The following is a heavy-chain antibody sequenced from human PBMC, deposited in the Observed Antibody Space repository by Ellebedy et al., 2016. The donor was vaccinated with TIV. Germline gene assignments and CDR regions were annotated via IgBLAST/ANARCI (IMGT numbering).Heavy chain of an antibody. CDR3: ARDPMGVGPAFDV. CDR2: LNAHGVVI. D-gene: IGHD3-16*01. J-gene: IGHJ3*01. V-gene: IGHV3-23*01. Sequence: PGGSLRLSCAASGFTFSSYAASWVRQAPGKGLEWVAGLNAHGVVIAYADSVKGRSTISRDHSKDTLYPQMNSLRAADTAIYYCARDPMGVGPAFDVWGQGTMVTVSS. CDR1: GFTFSSYA.